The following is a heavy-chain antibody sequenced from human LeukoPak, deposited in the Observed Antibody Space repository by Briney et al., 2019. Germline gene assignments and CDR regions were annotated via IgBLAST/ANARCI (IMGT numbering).Heavy chain of an antibody. D-gene: IGHD4-17*01. CDR1: GGSISSSSYY. J-gene: IGHJ6*03. CDR3: ARVAPYPSAVTTYYYYYYYMDV. CDR2: IYYSGST. V-gene: IGHV4-39*07. Sequence: SETLSLTCTVSGGSISSSSYYWGWIRQPPGKGLEWIGSIYYSGSTYYNPSLKSRVTISVDTSKNQFSLKLSSVTAADTAVYYCARVAPYPSAVTTYYYYYYYMDVWGKGTTVTISS.